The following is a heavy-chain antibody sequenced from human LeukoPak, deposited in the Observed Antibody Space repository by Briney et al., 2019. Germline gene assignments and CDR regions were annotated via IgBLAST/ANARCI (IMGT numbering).Heavy chain of an antibody. J-gene: IGHJ6*02. Sequence: GGSLRLSCAASGFTFTAHLIHWVRQAPGKGLEWVAVMSSDGNAVFYAGSVKGRFTISRDNSKNTLFLQMNSLRPEDTAVYYCAKAQLGPGAYGMDVWGQGTTVTVSS. CDR2: MSSDGNAV. D-gene: IGHD7-27*01. CDR1: GFTFTAHL. V-gene: IGHV3-30-3*01. CDR3: AKAQLGPGAYGMDV.